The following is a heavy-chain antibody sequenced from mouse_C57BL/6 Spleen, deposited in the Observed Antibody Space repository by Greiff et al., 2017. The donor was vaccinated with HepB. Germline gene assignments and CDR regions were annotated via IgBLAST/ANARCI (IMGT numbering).Heavy chain of an antibody. Sequence: VMLVESGPELVKPGASVKISCKASGYSFTSYYIHWVKQRPGQGLEWIGWIYPGSGNTKYNEKFKGKATLTADTSSSTAYMQLSSLTSEDSAVYYCARNHYYGSSLYAMDYWGQGTSVTVSS. CDR2: IYPGSGNT. CDR3: ARNHYYGSSLYAMDY. J-gene: IGHJ4*01. D-gene: IGHD1-1*01. CDR1: GYSFTSYY. V-gene: IGHV1-66*01.